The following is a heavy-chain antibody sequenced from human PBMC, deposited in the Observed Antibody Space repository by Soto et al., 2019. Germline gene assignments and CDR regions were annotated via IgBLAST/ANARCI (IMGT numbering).Heavy chain of an antibody. V-gene: IGHV3-48*02. CDR3: ARDKDGDYHRLLPYYFDY. CDR1: GFTFSSYS. J-gene: IGHJ4*02. D-gene: IGHD4-17*01. Sequence: GGSLRLSCAASGFTFSSYSMNWVRQAPGKGLEWVSYISSSSSTIYYADSVKGRFTISRDNAKNSLYLQMNSLRDEDTAVYYCARDKDGDYHRLLPYYFDYWGQGTLVTVSS. CDR2: ISSSSSTI.